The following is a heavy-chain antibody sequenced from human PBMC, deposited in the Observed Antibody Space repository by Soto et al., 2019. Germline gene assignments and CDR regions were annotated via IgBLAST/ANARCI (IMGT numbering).Heavy chain of an antibody. J-gene: IGHJ5*02. CDR1: GFTFSSYW. V-gene: IGHV3-74*01. D-gene: IGHD3-3*01. CDR3: AREAYYDFWSGEEVGFDP. CDR2: INSDGSST. Sequence: GGSLRLSCAASGFTFSSYWMHWVRQAPGKGLVWVSRINSDGSSTSYADSVKGRFTISRDNAKNTLYLQMNSLRAEDTAVYYCAREAYYDFWSGEEVGFDPWGQGTLVTVSS.